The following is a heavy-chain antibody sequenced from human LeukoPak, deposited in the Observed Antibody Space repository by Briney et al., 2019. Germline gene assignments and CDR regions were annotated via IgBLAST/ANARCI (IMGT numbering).Heavy chain of an antibody. CDR2: IYYSGST. CDR3: ASVGYDSSGYPLGAFDI. V-gene: IGHV4-39*01. J-gene: IGHJ3*02. D-gene: IGHD3-22*01. CDR1: GGSISSSSYY. Sequence: SETLSLTCTVSGGSISSSSYYWGWIRQPPGKGLEWIGSIYYSGSTYYNPSLKSRVTISVDTSKNQFSLKLSSVTAADTAVYYCASVGYDSSGYPLGAFDIWGQGTMVTVSS.